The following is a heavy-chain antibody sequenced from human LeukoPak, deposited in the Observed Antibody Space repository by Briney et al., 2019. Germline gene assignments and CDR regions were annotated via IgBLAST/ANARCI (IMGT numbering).Heavy chain of an antibody. V-gene: IGHV3-49*04. D-gene: IGHD5-12*01. CDR3: TRVIVATKDY. CDR2: IRSKAYGGTP. CDR1: GFTFGDYA. J-gene: IGHJ4*02. Sequence: SLRLSCTGSGFTFGDYAMNWVRQAPGKGLEWVGSIRSKAYGGTPEYAASVKGRFTISRDDSKSIAYLQMNSLKTEDTAVYYCTRVIVATKDYWGQGTLVTVSS.